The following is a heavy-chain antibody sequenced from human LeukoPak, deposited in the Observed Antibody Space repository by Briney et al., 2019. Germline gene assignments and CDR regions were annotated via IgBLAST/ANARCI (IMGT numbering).Heavy chain of an antibody. CDR3: ARGGAPMDV. J-gene: IGHJ6*04. CDR2: IYYSGST. D-gene: IGHD3-16*01. Sequence: SETLSLTCTVSGGSISSSSYYWGWIRQPPGKGLEWIGSIYYSGSTYYNPSLKSRVTISVDTSKNQFSLKLSSVTAADTAVYYCARGGAPMDVWGKGTTVTVSS. V-gene: IGHV4-39*07. CDR1: GGSISSSSYY.